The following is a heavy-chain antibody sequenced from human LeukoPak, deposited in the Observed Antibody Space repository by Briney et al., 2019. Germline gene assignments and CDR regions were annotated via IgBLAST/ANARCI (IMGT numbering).Heavy chain of an antibody. CDR3: TRDTDGSLDY. Sequence: GGSLRLSCAASGFTFSDYYMSWLRQAPGKGLEWVAYICDSGRTVYYADSVKGRFTISRDNPKNSLYLQMNNLRADDTAVYYCTRDTDGSLDYWGQGILVTVAS. J-gene: IGHJ4*02. V-gene: IGHV3-11*04. CDR1: GFTFSDYY. D-gene: IGHD1-26*01. CDR2: ICDSGRTV.